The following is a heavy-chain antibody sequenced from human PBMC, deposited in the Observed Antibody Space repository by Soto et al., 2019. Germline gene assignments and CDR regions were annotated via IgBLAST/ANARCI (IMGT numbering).Heavy chain of an antibody. CDR3: ATYRKFFQI. J-gene: IGHJ3*02. CDR2: IYNSGST. CDR1: GGSISGGYDS. V-gene: IGHV4-30-2*01. Sequence: LSLTCAGAGGSISGGYDSWSWIRQPPGKGLEWIGFIYNSGSTYYNSSLKSRVTISVDRSKNHFFLNLTSVTAADTAVYYCATYRKFFQIWGQGTKVTVSS.